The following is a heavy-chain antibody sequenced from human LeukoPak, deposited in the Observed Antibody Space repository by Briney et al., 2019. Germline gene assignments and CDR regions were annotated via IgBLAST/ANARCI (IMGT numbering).Heavy chain of an antibody. CDR3: AREGYSSGWFRN. CDR1: GFTFSSYA. CDR2: ISGSGGST. J-gene: IGHJ4*02. Sequence: GGSLRLSCAASGFTFSSYAMSWVRQAPGKGLEWVSAISGSGGSTYYADSVKGRFTISRDNSKNTLYLQMSSLRAEDTAVYYCAREGYSSGWFRNWGQGTLVTVSS. V-gene: IGHV3-23*01. D-gene: IGHD6-19*01.